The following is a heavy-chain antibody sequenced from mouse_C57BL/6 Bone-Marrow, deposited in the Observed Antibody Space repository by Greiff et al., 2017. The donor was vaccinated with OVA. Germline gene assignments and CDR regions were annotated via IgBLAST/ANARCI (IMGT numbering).Heavy chain of an antibody. Sequence: VQLQQPGAELVRPGTSVKLSCKASGYTFTSYWMHWVKQRPGQGLEWIGVIDPSDSYTNYNQKFKGKATLTVDTSSSTAYMQLSSLTSEDSAVYYCARHNYYGSSWYCDVWGTGTTVTVSS. CDR1: GYTFTSYW. CDR3: ARHNYYGSSWYCDV. V-gene: IGHV1-59*01. J-gene: IGHJ1*03. CDR2: IDPSDSYT. D-gene: IGHD1-1*01.